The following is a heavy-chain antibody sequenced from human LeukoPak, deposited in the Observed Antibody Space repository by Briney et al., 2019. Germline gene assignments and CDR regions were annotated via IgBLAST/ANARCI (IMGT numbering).Heavy chain of an antibody. CDR2: INHSGST. D-gene: IGHD3-10*01. CDR1: GGSFSGYY. CDR3: ARARYYGSGSYYNHPRGPPLY. Sequence: PSETLSLTCAVYGGSFSGYYWSWIRQPPGKGLEWIGEINHSGSTNYNPSLKSRVTISVDTSKNQFSLKLSSVTAADTAVYYRARARYYGSGSYYNHPRGPPLYWGQGTLVTVSS. V-gene: IGHV4-34*01. J-gene: IGHJ4*02.